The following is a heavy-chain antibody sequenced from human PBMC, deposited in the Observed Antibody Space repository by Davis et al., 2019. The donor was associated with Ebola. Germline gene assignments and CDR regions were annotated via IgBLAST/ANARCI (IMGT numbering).Heavy chain of an antibody. J-gene: IGHJ4*02. CDR3: ANSPDSSSWYVY. CDR1: GFTFSSYG. CDR2: ISYDGSNK. D-gene: IGHD6-13*01. Sequence: GESLKISCAASGFTFSSYGMHWVRQAPGKGLEWVAVISYDGSNKYYADSVKGRFTISRDNSKNTLYLQMNSLRAEDTAVYYCANSPDSSSWYVYWGQGTLVTVSS. V-gene: IGHV3-30*18.